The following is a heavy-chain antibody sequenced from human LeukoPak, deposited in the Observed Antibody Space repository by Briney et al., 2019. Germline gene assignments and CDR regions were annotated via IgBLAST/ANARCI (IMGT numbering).Heavy chain of an antibody. J-gene: IGHJ3*02. D-gene: IGHD3-10*01. CDR2: VIPIFSTA. CDR3: ARNLWFGESSDAFDM. CDR1: GGTFSNYA. V-gene: IGHV1-69*06. Sequence: GASVKVSCKASGGTFSNYAIGWVQQAPGQGLEWMGGVIPIFSTANYAQKFQGRVTITADRSTSTAYMDMSSLRSDDTAVYYCARNLWFGESSDAFDMWGQGTMVTVSS.